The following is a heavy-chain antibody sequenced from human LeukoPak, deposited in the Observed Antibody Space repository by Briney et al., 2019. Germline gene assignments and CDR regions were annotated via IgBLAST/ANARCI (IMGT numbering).Heavy chain of an antibody. D-gene: IGHD3-22*01. CDR1: GGTFSSYA. CDR3: ARGQTFDYYDSSGYYY. V-gene: IGHV1-69*05. CDR2: IIPIFGTA. J-gene: IGHJ4*02. Sequence: ASVKVSCKASGGTFSSYAISWVRQAPGQGVEWMGRIIPIFGTANYAQKFQGRVTITTDESTSTAYMELSSLRSEDTAVYYCARGQTFDYYDSSGYYYWGQGTLVTVSS.